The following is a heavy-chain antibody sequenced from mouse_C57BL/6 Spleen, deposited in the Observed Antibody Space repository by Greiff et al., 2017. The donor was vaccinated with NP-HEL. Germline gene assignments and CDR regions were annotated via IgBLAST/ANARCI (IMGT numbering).Heavy chain of an antibody. V-gene: IGHV1-64*01. CDR2: IHPNSGST. Sequence: VQLQQSGAELVKPGASVKLSCKASGYTFTSYWMHWVKQRPGQGLEWIGMIHPNSGSTNYNEKFKSKATLTVDKSSSTAYMQLSSLTSEDSAVYYCARYYYGSRGYFDYWGQSTTLTVSS. J-gene: IGHJ2*01. D-gene: IGHD1-1*01. CDR1: GYTFTSYW. CDR3: ARYYYGSRGYFDY.